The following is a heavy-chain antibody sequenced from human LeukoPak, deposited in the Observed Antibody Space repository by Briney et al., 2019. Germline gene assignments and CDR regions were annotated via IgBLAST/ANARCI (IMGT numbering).Heavy chain of an antibody. D-gene: IGHD3-10*01. CDR1: GFTFSTHA. V-gene: IGHV3-23*01. CDR3: AKDCYYSSANHFARLHFDL. Sequence: PGGSLRLSCVASGFTFSTHAMNWIRQTPGEGLEWLSVISGDVQTTTYASSVKGRFTISRDNSKNTLYLEMNSLRVEDTAIDYCAKDCYYSSANHFARLHFDLWGRGTRVTVSS. J-gene: IGHJ2*01. CDR2: ISGDVQTT.